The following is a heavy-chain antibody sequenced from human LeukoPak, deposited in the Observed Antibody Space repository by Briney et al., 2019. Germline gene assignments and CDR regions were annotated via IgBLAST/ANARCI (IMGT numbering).Heavy chain of an antibody. CDR2: ITNKGGGYTT. J-gene: IGHJ6*02. CDR1: GFTCTDHD. V-gene: IGHV3-72*01. CDR3: ARAGYAHGLDV. Sequence: GGSLRLSCEASGFTCTDHDMHWVRQAPGKGLEWVDRITNKGGGYTTVYAASVNGRFIISRDDSENSVYLQMKSLKSDDTAVYLCARAGYAHGLDVWGRGTTVTVSS. D-gene: IGHD1-1*01.